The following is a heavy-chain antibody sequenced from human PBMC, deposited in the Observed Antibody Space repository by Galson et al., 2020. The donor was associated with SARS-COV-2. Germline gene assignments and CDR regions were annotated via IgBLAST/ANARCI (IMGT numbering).Heavy chain of an antibody. CDR2: ISYEGSIK. CDR1: GFSFNNYG. CDR3: AKVSPQFQWVSYWYFDL. V-gene: IGHV3-30*18. Sequence: GESLKISCAASGFSFNNYGIHWVRQAPGKGLEWLALISYEGSIKVYADTVKGRSAIPRDTSKNTVYLQVSSLRPEDTAIYHCAKVSPQFQWVSYWYFDLWGRGTLVTVSS. J-gene: IGHJ2*01. D-gene: IGHD1-26*01.